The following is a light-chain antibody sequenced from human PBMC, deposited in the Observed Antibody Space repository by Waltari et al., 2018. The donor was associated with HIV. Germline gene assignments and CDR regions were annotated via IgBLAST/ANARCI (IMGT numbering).Light chain of an antibody. CDR2: ANI. Sequence: QSVLTQPPSVSGAPGQRVTISCTGSRSNIGAGYDVHWSQQLPGTAPKLLIYANINRPSGVPDRFSGSKSGSSASLAITGLQAEDEAHYYCQSFDSSLTTSGVIFGGGTKLTVL. CDR3: QSFDSSLTTSGVI. CDR1: RSNIGAGYD. J-gene: IGLJ2*01. V-gene: IGLV1-40*01.